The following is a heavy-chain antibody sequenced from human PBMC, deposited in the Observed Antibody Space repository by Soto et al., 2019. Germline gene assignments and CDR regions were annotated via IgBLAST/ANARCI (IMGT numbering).Heavy chain of an antibody. V-gene: IGHV1-69*13. Sequence: SVKVSCKASGGTFSSYAISWVRQAPGQGLEWMGGIIPIFGTANYAQKFQGRVTITADESTSTAYMELSSLRSEDTAVYYCARDSSPSYYYDSSGRFDYWGQGTLVTVSS. CDR3: ARDSSPSYYYDSSGRFDY. J-gene: IGHJ4*02. D-gene: IGHD3-22*01. CDR1: GGTFSSYA. CDR2: IIPIFGTA.